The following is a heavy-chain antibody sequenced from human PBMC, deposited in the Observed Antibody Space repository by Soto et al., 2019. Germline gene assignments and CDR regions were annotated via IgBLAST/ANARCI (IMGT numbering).Heavy chain of an antibody. V-gene: IGHV3-23*01. Sequence: GGSLRLSCAASGFTFSSYAMSWVRQGPGKGLEWVSAISGSGGSTYYADSVKGRFTISRDNSKNTLYLQMNSLRAEDTAVYYCAKARRITMIVVAAGVDYWGQGTLVTVSS. J-gene: IGHJ4*02. CDR1: GFTFSSYA. CDR2: ISGSGGST. CDR3: AKARRITMIVVAAGVDY. D-gene: IGHD3-22*01.